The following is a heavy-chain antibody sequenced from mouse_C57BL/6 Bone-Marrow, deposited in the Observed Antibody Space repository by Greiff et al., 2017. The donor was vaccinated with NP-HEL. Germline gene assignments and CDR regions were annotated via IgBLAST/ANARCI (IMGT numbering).Heavy chain of an antibody. Sequence: VQLQQSGAELVRPGTSVKMSCKASGYTFTNYWIGWAKQRPGHGLEWIGDIYTGGGYTNYNEKFKGKATLTADKSSSTAYMQFSSLTSEDSAIYYCARGGPYYYAMDYWGQGTSVTVSS. CDR3: ARGGPYYYAMDY. J-gene: IGHJ4*01. D-gene: IGHD1-1*02. CDR2: IYTGGGYT. V-gene: IGHV1-63*01. CDR1: GYTFTNYW.